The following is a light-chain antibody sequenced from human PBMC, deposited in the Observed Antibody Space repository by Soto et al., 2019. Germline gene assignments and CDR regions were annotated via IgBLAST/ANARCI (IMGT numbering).Light chain of an antibody. CDR2: EDD. CDR3: AAWDDSLTIL. CDR1: NSNIATYS. V-gene: IGLV1-47*01. J-gene: IGLJ2*01. Sequence: QSALTQPPSVSGTPGQTVTISCSGSNSNIATYSVYWYQQLPGTAPKLLISEDDQRPSGVPDRFSGSKSDTSASLAIAGLRSGDEGDYYCAAWDDSLTILFGGGTKVTVL.